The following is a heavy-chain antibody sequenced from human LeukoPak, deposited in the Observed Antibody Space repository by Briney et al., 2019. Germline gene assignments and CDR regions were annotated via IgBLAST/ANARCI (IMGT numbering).Heavy chain of an antibody. D-gene: IGHD6-19*01. J-gene: IGHJ4*02. CDR2: IYTSGST. CDR1: GGSISSYY. Sequence: SETLSLTCTVSGGSISSYYWSWIRQPAGKGLEWIGRIYTSGSTKYNPSLKSRVTISIDTSKNQFSLKLSSVTAADTAVYYCARDPDSSGWNEGDYWGQGTLVTVSS. V-gene: IGHV4-4*07. CDR3: ARDPDSSGWNEGDY.